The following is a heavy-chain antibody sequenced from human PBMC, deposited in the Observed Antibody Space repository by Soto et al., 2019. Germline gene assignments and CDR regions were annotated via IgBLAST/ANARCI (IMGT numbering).Heavy chain of an antibody. D-gene: IGHD4-17*01. CDR2: ISGSGGST. J-gene: IGHJ6*02. Sequence: GGSLRLSCAASGFTLSSYAMSWVRQAPGKGLEWVSTISGSGGSTYYADSVKGRFTISRDNSKNTLYLQMNSLRAEDTAVYYCSRRDGYGEYYYLGMDVWGQGTTVTVSS. CDR3: SRRDGYGEYYYLGMDV. V-gene: IGHV3-23*01. CDR1: GFTLSSYA.